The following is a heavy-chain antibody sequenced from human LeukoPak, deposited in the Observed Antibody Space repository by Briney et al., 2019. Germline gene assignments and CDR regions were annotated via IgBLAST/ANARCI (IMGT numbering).Heavy chain of an antibody. CDR1: ACCITSYY. CDR2: IYISGST. Sequence: SEALSLTLTCAACCITSYYWSLNRQPAGEGLGWIGGIYISGSTNYNPSLKSRVTMSVDTSKNQFSLKLSSVTAADTAVYYCAREETYYDILTGYIWFDPWGQGTLVTVSS. D-gene: IGHD3-9*01. CDR3: AREETYYDILTGYIWFDP. J-gene: IGHJ5*02. V-gene: IGHV4-4*07.